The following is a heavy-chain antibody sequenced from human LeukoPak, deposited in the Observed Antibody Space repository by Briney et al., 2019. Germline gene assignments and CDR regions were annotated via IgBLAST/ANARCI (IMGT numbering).Heavy chain of an antibody. CDR3: ARSHGSGSYYNLNDY. J-gene: IGHJ4*02. CDR2: IYTSGST. Sequence: NSSETLSLTCTVSGGSISSGSYYWSWIRQPAGKGLEWIGRIYTSGSTNYNPSLKSRVTISVDTSKNQFSLKLSSVTAADTAVYYCARSHGSGSYYNLNDYWGQGTLVTVSS. D-gene: IGHD3-10*01. V-gene: IGHV4-61*02. CDR1: GGSISSGSYY.